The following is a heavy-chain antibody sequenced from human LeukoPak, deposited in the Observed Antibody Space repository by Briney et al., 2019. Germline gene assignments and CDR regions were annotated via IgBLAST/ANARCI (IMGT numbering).Heavy chain of an antibody. CDR3: ARDGRTTVTIDY. CDR1: GFTFSSYS. V-gene: IGHV3-21*01. CDR2: ISSSSYI. J-gene: IGHJ4*02. D-gene: IGHD4-17*01. Sequence: PGGSLRLSCAASGFTFSSYSMNWVRQAPGKGLEWVSSISSSSYIYYADSVKGRFTISRDNAKNSLYLQMNSLRAEDTAVYYCARDGRTTVTIDYWGQGTLVTVSS.